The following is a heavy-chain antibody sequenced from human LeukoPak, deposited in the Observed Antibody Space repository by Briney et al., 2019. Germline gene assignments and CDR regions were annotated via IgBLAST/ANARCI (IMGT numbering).Heavy chain of an antibody. V-gene: IGHV3-23*01. Sequence: GGSLRLSCTASGFTISSYGMSWVRQAPGKGLEWVSAISSSADSTYYADSVKGRFTISRDNSKNSLYLQMNSLRAEDTAVYYCAKPYVVVTAIGAFDIWGQGTMVTVSS. CDR1: GFTISSYG. CDR2: ISSSADST. J-gene: IGHJ3*02. CDR3: AKPYVVVTAIGAFDI. D-gene: IGHD2-21*02.